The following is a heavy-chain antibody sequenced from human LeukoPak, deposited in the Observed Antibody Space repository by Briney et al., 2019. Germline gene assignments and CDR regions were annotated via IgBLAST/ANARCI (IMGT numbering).Heavy chain of an antibody. J-gene: IGHJ4*02. D-gene: IGHD4-17*01. V-gene: IGHV3-48*03. CDR2: ISTTGSTI. Sequence: PGGSLRLSCVVSGFTFSGYEMNWIRQAPGKGLVWLSCISTTGSTIYYADSAKGRFTISRDNSKNSLCLQMNSLRAEDTAIYYCARDDDYGVSLPVYWGQGNLVTVSS. CDR1: GFTFSGYE. CDR3: ARDDDYGVSLPVY.